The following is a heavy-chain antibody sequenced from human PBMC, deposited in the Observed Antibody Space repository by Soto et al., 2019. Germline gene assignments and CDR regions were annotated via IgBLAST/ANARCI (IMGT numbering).Heavy chain of an antibody. CDR3: ARDYYGSGSYFSY. Sequence: GGSLRLSCVASRFTFTNYWMTWVRQAPGKGLEWVANINQDGSEKYYVASVEGRFTISRDNAKNSLFLQMNSLRAEDTAVYYCARDYYGSGSYFSYWSQGALVTVSS. CDR1: RFTFTNYW. CDR2: INQDGSEK. D-gene: IGHD3-10*01. J-gene: IGHJ4*02. V-gene: IGHV3-7*01.